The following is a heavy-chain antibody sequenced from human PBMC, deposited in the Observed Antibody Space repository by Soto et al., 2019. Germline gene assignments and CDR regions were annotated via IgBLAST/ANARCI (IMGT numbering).Heavy chain of an antibody. J-gene: IGHJ4*02. CDR2: VYWDDDK. CDR1: GFSLSTFGVG. D-gene: IGHD3-10*01. V-gene: IGHV2-5*02. Sequence: QITLKESGPPLVKPTQTLTLTCTFSGFSLSTFGVGVGWIRQPPGKALEWLAIVYWDDDKRYSPSLRSRLTITKDTSNNQVVLTMTNMDPVDTATYYCSHTTPYDAGTLGNYWGQGTLVTVSS. CDR3: SHTTPYDAGTLGNY.